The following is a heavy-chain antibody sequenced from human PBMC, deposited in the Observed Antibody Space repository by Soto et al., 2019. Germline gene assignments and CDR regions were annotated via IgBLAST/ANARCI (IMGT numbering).Heavy chain of an antibody. Sequence: SETLSLTCAVYGGSFSGYYWSWIRQPPGKGLEWIGEINHSGSTNYNPSLKSRVTISVDTSKNQFSLKLSSVTAADTAVYYCARSRKVVTAIQTAFDYWGQGTLVTVSS. CDR2: INHSGST. CDR1: GGSFSGYY. D-gene: IGHD2-21*02. V-gene: IGHV4-34*01. CDR3: ARSRKVVTAIQTAFDY. J-gene: IGHJ4*02.